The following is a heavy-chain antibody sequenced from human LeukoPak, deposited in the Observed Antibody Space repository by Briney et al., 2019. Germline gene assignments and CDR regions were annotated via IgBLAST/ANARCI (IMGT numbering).Heavy chain of an antibody. CDR2: MYYSGST. Sequence: SETLFLTCTVSGGSVSGYYWSWIRQPPGKGLEWIGYMYYSGSTNYNPSLKSRVTISVDTSKNQFSLKLNSVTAADTAVYYCARHEGYWAAAGRFWGQGTLVTVSS. CDR1: GGSVSGYY. V-gene: IGHV4-59*08. D-gene: IGHD6-13*01. CDR3: ARHEGYWAAAGRF. J-gene: IGHJ4*02.